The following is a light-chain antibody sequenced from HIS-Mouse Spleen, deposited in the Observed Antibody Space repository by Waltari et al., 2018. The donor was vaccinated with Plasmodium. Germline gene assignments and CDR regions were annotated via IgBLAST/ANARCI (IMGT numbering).Light chain of an antibody. Sequence: SYELTQPPSVSVSPGQTARITCSGDALPKKYAYWYQQKSGQAPVLVIYEDSKRPSGIPEGCSGSSSGTMAILTISGAQVEDEADYYCYSTDSSGNHRVFGGGTKLTVL. CDR3: YSTDSSGNHRV. CDR1: ALPKKY. CDR2: EDS. J-gene: IGLJ3*02. V-gene: IGLV3-10*01.